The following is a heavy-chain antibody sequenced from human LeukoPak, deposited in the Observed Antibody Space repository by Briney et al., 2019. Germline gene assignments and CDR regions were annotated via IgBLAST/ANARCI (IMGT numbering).Heavy chain of an antibody. J-gene: IGHJ4*02. CDR2: ISSSSTYI. Sequence: GGSLRLSCAASGFTFSSYSMNWVRQAPGKGLEWVSSISSSSTYIYYADSVKGRFTISRDNAKNSLYLQMNSLRAEDTAVYYCGTWTTVASYFDYWGQGTLVTVSS. CDR1: GFTFSSYS. D-gene: IGHD4-17*01. V-gene: IGHV3-21*06. CDR3: GTWTTVASYFDY.